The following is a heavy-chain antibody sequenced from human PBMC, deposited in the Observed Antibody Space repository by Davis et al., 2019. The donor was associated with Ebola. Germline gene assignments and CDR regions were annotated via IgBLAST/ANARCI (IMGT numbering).Heavy chain of an antibody. V-gene: IGHV4-59*01. J-gene: IGHJ6*02. CDR2: IHYLGNT. D-gene: IGHD4-17*01. CDR1: GDPISSYY. CDR3: ARGNYGDYIVLYYYNMDV. Sequence: MPSETLSLTCAVSGDPISSYYWSWIRQPPGKGLEWIGNIHYLGNTNYNPSLKSRVTMSVDTSKNQFSLKLSSVTAADTAVYYCARGNYGDYIVLYYYNMDVWGQGTTVTVSS.